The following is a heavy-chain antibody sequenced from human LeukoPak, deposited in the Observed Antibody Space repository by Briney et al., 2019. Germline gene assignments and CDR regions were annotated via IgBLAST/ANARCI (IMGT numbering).Heavy chain of an antibody. V-gene: IGHV1-69*13. CDR3: ARDGGGGYSYGYLDY. D-gene: IGHD5-18*01. CDR2: IIPIFGTA. J-gene: IGHJ4*02. CDR1: GGTFSSYA. Sequence: AASVKVSCKASGGTFSSYAISWVRQAPGQGLEWMGGIIPIFGTANYAQKFQGRVTITADESTSTAYMELSSLRSEDTAVYYCARDGGGGYSYGYLDYWGQGTLVTVSS.